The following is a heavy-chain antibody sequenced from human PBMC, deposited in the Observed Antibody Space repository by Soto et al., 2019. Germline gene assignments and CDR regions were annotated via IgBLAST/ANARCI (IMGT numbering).Heavy chain of an antibody. D-gene: IGHD3-10*01. V-gene: IGHV1-69*04. CDR3: ATSYGSGYRAFDF. CDR2: ANPILTVS. CDR1: GDTFNFYS. J-gene: IGHJ4*02. Sequence: QVQLVQSGAGVKRPGSSVKVSCKASGDTFNFYSINWLRQAPGLVLEWMGRANPILTVSNYAQRFQRRVTMTADKSTSTAYMELSGLRSEDTAIYYCATSYGSGYRAFDFWGQGALVTVSS.